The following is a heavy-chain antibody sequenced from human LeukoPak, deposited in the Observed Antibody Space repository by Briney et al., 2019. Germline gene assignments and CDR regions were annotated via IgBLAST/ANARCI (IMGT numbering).Heavy chain of an antibody. V-gene: IGHV4-34*01. CDR1: GGSFSGYY. J-gene: IGHJ6*02. CDR3: ARYPKSSYYYYGMDV. Sequence: PSETLSLTCAVYGGSFSGYYWSWIRQPPGKGLEWIGEINHSGSTNYNPSLKSRVTISVDTSKNQLSLKLSSVTAADTAVYYCARYPKSSYYYYGMDVWGQGTTVTVSS. CDR2: INHSGST.